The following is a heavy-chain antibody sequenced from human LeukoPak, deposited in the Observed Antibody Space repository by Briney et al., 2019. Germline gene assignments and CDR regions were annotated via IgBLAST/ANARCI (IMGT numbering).Heavy chain of an antibody. V-gene: IGHV3-53*01. J-gene: IGHJ5*02. CDR3: ARDAPQVPAAGILAS. CDR1: GFTVSDNY. CDR2: MYSGGDT. D-gene: IGHD6-13*01. Sequence: GGSLRLSCAASGFTVSDNYMSWVRQAPGKGPEWVSVMYSGGDTYYADSVKGRFTFSRDISKNTLYLQMNGLRTEDTAMYYCARDAPQVPAAGILASWGQGTLVTVSS.